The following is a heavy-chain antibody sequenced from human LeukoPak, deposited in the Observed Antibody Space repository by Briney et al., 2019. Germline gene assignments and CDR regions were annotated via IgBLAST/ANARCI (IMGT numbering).Heavy chain of an antibody. V-gene: IGHV4-59*01. CDR3: ARHWGSDWYFDL. Sequence: SETLSLTCAVSGGPISHYYCSWIPQPPGKGLEWLGYIHYSGYTNYNPSLKSRVTISVDTSKNQFSLNLSSVTAADTAVYYCARHWGSDWYFDLWGRGTLVTVFS. D-gene: IGHD7-27*01. CDR1: GGPISHYY. J-gene: IGHJ2*01. CDR2: IHYSGYT.